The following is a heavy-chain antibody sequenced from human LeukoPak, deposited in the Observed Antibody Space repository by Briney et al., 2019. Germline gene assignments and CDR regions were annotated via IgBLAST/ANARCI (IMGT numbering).Heavy chain of an antibody. CDR2: IIPIFGTA. CDR1: GGTFSSYA. CDR3: ARDREYYDILTGYSGAARDYYYSYMDV. V-gene: IGHV1-69*13. Sequence: SVKVSCKASGGTFSSYAISWVRQAPGQGLEWMGGIIPIFGTANYAQKFQGRGSITADESTRTPYMELSTLTAEDTAVYHCARDREYYDILTGYSGAARDYYYSYMDVWGKGTTVTVSS. J-gene: IGHJ6*03. D-gene: IGHD3-9*01.